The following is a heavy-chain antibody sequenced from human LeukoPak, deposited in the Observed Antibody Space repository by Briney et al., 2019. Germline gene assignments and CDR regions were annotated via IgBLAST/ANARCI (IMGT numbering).Heavy chain of an antibody. J-gene: IGHJ6*02. CDR1: GFTVSSNY. Sequence: PGGSLRLSCAASGFTVSSNYMNWVRQAPGKGLEWVSIIYSGGNTYYADSVKGSFTISRDNSKNTLNLQMNSLRAEDTAVYYGARDSGGHVYNNYFYYGMDVWGQGTTVTVSS. CDR3: ARDSGGHVYNNYFYYGMDV. V-gene: IGHV3-66*01. CDR2: IYSGGNT. D-gene: IGHD3-10*01.